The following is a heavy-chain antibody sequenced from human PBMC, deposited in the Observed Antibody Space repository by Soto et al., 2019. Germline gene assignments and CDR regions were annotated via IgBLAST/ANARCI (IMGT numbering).Heavy chain of an antibody. CDR3: ARIGGGPKGGAFDI. V-gene: IGHV4-39*01. CDR2: MYYTGST. CDR1: GGSISSSSYY. Sequence: SETLSLTCTVSGGSISSSSYYWGWIRQPPGKGLEWIGSMYYTGSTYHNPSLKSRVTISVDTSKNQFSLKLSSVTAADTAVYYCARIGGGPKGGAFDIWGQGTMVTVSS. J-gene: IGHJ3*02. D-gene: IGHD2-15*01.